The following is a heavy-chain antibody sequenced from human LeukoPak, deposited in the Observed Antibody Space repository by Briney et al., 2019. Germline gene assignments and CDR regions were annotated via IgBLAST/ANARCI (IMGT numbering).Heavy chain of an antibody. Sequence: ASVKVSCKASGYTFTGYYMHWVRQAPGQGLEWMGWINPNSGGTNYAQKFQGRVTMTRDTSISTAYMELSRLRSDDTAVYYCASGAGVYDILTGYSFAEAFDIWGQGTMVTVSS. D-gene: IGHD3-9*01. J-gene: IGHJ3*02. CDR3: ASGAGVYDILTGYSFAEAFDI. CDR2: INPNSGGT. V-gene: IGHV1-2*02. CDR1: GYTFTGYY.